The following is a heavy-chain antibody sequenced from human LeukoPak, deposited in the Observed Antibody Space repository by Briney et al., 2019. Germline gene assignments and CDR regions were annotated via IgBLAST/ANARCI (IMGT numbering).Heavy chain of an antibody. V-gene: IGHV4-4*07. Sequence: DPSETLSLTCTVSGGSISSYYWSWIRQPAGKGLEWIGRIYTSGSTNYNPSLKSRVTISVDTSKNQFSLKLSSVTAADTAVYYCARLLSSRVTAAASTTHDYWGQGTLVTVSS. CDR2: IYTSGST. CDR1: GGSISSYY. J-gene: IGHJ4*02. CDR3: ARLLSSRVTAAASTTHDY. D-gene: IGHD6-13*01.